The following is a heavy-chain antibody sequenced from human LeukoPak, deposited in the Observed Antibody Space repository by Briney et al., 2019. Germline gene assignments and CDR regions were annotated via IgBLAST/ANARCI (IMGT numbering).Heavy chain of an antibody. CDR2: INPNSGGT. Sequence: ASVKVSCKASGYTFTGYYMHLVRQAPGQGLEWMGRINPNSGGTNYAQKFQGRVTMTRDTSISTAYMELSRLRSDDTAVYYCARGYSSGYYSEDYFDYWGQGTLVTVSS. J-gene: IGHJ4*02. V-gene: IGHV1-2*06. D-gene: IGHD3-22*01. CDR1: GYTFTGYY. CDR3: ARGYSSGYYSEDYFDY.